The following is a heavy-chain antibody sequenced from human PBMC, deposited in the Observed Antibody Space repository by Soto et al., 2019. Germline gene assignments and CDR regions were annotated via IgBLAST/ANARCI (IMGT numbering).Heavy chain of an antibody. D-gene: IGHD3-10*01. J-gene: IGHJ6*02. CDR1: EFTFSSYS. CDR2: ISSSSSYI. Sequence: GGSLRLSCAASEFTFSSYSMSWVRQAPGKGLEWVSSISSSSSYIYYADSVKGRFTISRDNAKNSLYVQMNSLRAEDTAIYYCARDYYGSGTYPYGMDVWGQRTTVSV. CDR3: ARDYYGSGTYPYGMDV. V-gene: IGHV3-21*01.